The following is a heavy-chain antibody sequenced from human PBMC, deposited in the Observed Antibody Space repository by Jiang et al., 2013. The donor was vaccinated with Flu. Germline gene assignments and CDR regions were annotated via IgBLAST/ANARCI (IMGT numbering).Heavy chain of an antibody. D-gene: IGHD2-2*01. CDR2: IIPIFERA. CDR3: ARGGVPAVSGGHDYYMFF. J-gene: IGHJ6*03. CDR1: GGTFSTDA. Sequence: SGAEVKTPGSSVKVSCKASGGTFSTDAISWVRQAPGQGLEWMGGIIPIFERANYAQKFQGRVTITADESTTTVYMELGGLRSDDTAVYYCARGGVPAVSGGHDYYMFFWGKGTTVTVSS. V-gene: IGHV1-69*01.